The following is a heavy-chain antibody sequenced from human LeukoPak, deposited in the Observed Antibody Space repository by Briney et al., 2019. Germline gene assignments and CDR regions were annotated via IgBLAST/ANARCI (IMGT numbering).Heavy chain of an antibody. CDR2: TNSDGSST. J-gene: IGHJ4*02. Sequence: PGGSLRLSCAASGFTFSNYWMHWVRQAPGKGLVWVSRTNSDGSSTSYADSVKGRFTISRDNAKNTLYLQMNSLRDEDTALYFCARTRGHRENSYGSGSSNFDYWGQGTLVTVSS. D-gene: IGHD3-10*01. CDR1: GFTFSNYW. CDR3: ARTRGHRENSYGSGSSNFDY. V-gene: IGHV3-74*01.